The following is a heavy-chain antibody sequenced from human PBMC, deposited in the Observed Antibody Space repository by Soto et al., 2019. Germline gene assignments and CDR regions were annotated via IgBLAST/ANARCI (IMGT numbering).Heavy chain of an antibody. V-gene: IGHV3-20*01. J-gene: IGHJ6*03. CDR3: ARVKSGMTTVTTGDYYYYMDV. D-gene: IGHD4-4*01. Sequence: PGGSQRLSCAASGFTFDDYGMSWVRQAPGKGLEWVSGINWNGGSTGYADSVKGRFTISRDNAKNSLYLQMNSLRAEDTALYHCARVKSGMTTVTTGDYYYYMDVWGKGTTVTVSS. CDR2: INWNGGST. CDR1: GFTFDDYG.